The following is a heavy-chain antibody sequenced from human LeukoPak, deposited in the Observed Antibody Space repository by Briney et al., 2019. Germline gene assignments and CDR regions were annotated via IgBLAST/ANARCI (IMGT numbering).Heavy chain of an antibody. D-gene: IGHD4-17*01. Sequence: GGSLRLSCAASGFTFSSYSMNWVRQAPGKGLEWVSSISSSSSYIYYADSVKGRFTISRDNAKNSLYLQMNSLRAEDTALYYCAKDIGEYGVFDYWGQGTLVTVSS. CDR3: AKDIGEYGVFDY. CDR2: ISSSSSYI. CDR1: GFTFSSYS. J-gene: IGHJ4*02. V-gene: IGHV3-21*04.